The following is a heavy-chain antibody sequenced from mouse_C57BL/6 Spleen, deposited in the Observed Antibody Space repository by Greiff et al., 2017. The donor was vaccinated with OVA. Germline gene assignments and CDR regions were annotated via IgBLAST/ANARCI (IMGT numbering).Heavy chain of an antibody. V-gene: IGHV1-69*01. D-gene: IGHD2-13*01. J-gene: IGHJ3*01. CDR3: ARRDYAY. Sequence: QVQLKQPGAELVMPGASVKLSCKASGYTFTSYWMHWVKQRPGQGLEWIGEIDPSDSYTNYNQKFKGKSTLTVDKSSSTAYMQLSSLTSEDSAVYYCARRDYAYWGQGTLVTVSA. CDR1: GYTFTSYW. CDR2: IDPSDSYT.